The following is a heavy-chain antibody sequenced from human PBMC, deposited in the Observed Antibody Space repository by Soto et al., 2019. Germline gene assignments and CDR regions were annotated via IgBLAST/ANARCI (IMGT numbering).Heavy chain of an antibody. CDR1: GGSISSSSYY. D-gene: IGHD3-16*01. CDR2: IYYSGST. V-gene: IGHV4-39*01. CDR3: ARSMPSMFTARTPRLNWFDS. Sequence: SETLSLTCTVSGGSISSSSYYWGWIRQPPGKGLEWIGSIYYSGSTYYNPSLKSRVTISVDTSKNQFSLKLSSVTAADTAVYYCARSMPSMFTARTPRLNWFDSWGQGTLVIVSA. J-gene: IGHJ5*01.